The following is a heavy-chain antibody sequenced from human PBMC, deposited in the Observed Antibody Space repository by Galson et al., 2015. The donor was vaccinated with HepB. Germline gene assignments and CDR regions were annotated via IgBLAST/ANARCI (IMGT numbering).Heavy chain of an antibody. D-gene: IGHD2-2*01. Sequence: CAISGDSVSSNSAAWNWIRQSPSRGLEWLGRTYYRSKWYNDYAVSVKSRITINPDTSKNQFSLQLNSVTPEDTAVYYCARDGDCSSTSCQPYYYYYMDVWGKGTTVTVSS. V-gene: IGHV6-1*01. CDR2: TYYRSKWYN. CDR1: GDSVSSNSAA. J-gene: IGHJ6*03. CDR3: ARDGDCSSTSCQPYYYYYMDV.